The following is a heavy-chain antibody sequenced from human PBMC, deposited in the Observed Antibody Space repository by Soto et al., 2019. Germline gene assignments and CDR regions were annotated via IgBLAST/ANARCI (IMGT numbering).Heavy chain of an antibody. D-gene: IGHD6-19*01. CDR1: GFTFSSYG. CDR2: ISYDGSNK. Sequence: QVQLVESGGGVVQPGRSLRLSCAASGFTFSSYGMHWVRQAPGKGLEWVAVISYDGSNKYYADSVKGRFTISRDNSKNTLYLQMNSLRAEDTAVYYCANNPPVAGTKYFDYWGQGTLVTVSS. J-gene: IGHJ4*02. V-gene: IGHV3-30*18. CDR3: ANNPPVAGTKYFDY.